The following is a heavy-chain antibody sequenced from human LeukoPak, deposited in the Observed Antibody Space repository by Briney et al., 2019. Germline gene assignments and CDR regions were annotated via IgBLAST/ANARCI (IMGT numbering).Heavy chain of an antibody. CDR2: IIPIFGTA. CDR3: GRQENYYGSGSSSHYDY. CDR1: GGTFSSYA. J-gene: IGHJ4*02. Sequence: SSVKVSCKASGGTFSSYAISWVRQAPGRGREWMGGIIPIFGTANYAQKFQGRVTITADKSTSTAYMELSSLRSEDTAVYYCGRQENYYGSGSSSHYDYWGQGTLVTVSS. D-gene: IGHD3-10*01. V-gene: IGHV1-69*06.